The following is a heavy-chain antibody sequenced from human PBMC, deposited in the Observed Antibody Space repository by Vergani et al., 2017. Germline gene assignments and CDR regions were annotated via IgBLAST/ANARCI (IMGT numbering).Heavy chain of an antibody. Sequence: QEHLQESGPGLVKPSQTLSLTCTVSGGSISSGAYYWSWIRQHPGKGLEWIGYIYYSGSTSYNPSLKSRVTISVDTSKHEFSLKLSSVTAADTAVYYCARVPRGGGYYLFDYWGQGTLVTVSS. CDR2: IYYSGST. V-gene: IGHV4-31*03. D-gene: IGHD3-3*01. CDR1: GGSISSGAYY. CDR3: ARVPRGGGYYLFDY. J-gene: IGHJ4*02.